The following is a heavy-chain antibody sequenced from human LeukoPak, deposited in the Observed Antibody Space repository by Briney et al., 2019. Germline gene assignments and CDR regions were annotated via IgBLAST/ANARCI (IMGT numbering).Heavy chain of an antibody. D-gene: IGHD1-1*01. CDR3: AKDPEWNDLLVDAFDI. CDR2: INGDGRNI. Sequence: GGSLRLSCVASGFTFSSYWMHWVRQDPRKGLVWVSRINGDGRNINYADSVRGRFTISRDNAKNTLYLQMNTLRVEDTAVYYCAKDPEWNDLLVDAFDIWGQGTMVTVSS. CDR1: GFTFSSYW. V-gene: IGHV3-74*01. J-gene: IGHJ3*02.